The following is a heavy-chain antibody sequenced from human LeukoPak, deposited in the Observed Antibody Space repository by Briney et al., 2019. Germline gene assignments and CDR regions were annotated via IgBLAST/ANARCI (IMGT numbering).Heavy chain of an antibody. Sequence: PGGSLRLSCAASGFTFSDYYMSWIRQAPGKGLEWVSYISSSGSSIYYADSVKGRFTISRDNAKNTLHLQMNSLRAADMAGYYCARGSTARIPARRPKGLNWFDRWGQATLVTVSS. V-gene: IGHV3-11*04. D-gene: IGHD6-6*01. J-gene: IGHJ5*02. CDR2: ISSSGSSI. CDR1: GFTFSDYY. CDR3: ARGSTARIPARRPKGLNWFDR.